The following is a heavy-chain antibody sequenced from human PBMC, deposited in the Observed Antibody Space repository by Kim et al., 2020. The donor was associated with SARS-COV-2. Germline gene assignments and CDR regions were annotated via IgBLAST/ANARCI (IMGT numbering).Heavy chain of an antibody. CDR3: ARGQGPGDASNDY. D-gene: IGHD7-27*01. Sequence: YAQKVPGRDTMTRNTSISTAYMELSSLRSEDTAVYYCARGQGPGDASNDYWGQGTLVTVSS. V-gene: IGHV1-8*01. J-gene: IGHJ4*02.